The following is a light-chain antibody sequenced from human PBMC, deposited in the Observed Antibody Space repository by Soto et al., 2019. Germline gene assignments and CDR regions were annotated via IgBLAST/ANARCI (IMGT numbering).Light chain of an antibody. CDR1: QSVSSSY. V-gene: IGKV3-20*01. J-gene: IGKJ4*01. Sequence: THSPVTLSLSPGEIPTLSWGASQSVSSSYLAWYQQKPGQAPRLLISGASSRATGIPDRFSGSASGTGFTLTISRLEPEDFAVYYCQKYGSSPFTVGRGTKVDIK. CDR2: GAS. CDR3: QKYGSSPFT.